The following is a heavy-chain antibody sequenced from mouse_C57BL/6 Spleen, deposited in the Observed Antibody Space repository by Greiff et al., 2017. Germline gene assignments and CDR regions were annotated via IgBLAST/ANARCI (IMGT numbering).Heavy chain of an antibody. CDR2: IYPGDGDT. CDR3: APLTTVVATNAMDY. CDR1: GYAFSSSW. V-gene: IGHV1-82*01. J-gene: IGHJ4*01. D-gene: IGHD1-1*01. Sequence: QVQLQQSGPELVKPGASVKISCKASGYAFSSSWMNWVKQRPGKGLEWIGRIYPGDGDTNYNGKFKGKATLTAGKSSSTAYMQLSSLTSEDSAVYFCAPLTTVVATNAMDYWGQGTSVTVSS.